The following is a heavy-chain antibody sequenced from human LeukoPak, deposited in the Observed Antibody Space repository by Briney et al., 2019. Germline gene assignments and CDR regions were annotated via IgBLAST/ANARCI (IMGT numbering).Heavy chain of an antibody. V-gene: IGHV4-34*01. CDR3: ARSGAIRYFDL. J-gene: IGHJ2*01. CDR1: GGSFSGYY. D-gene: IGHD2-15*01. CDR2: INHSGST. Sequence: KPSETLSLTCAAYGGSFSGYYWSWIRQPPGKGLGWIGEINHSGSTNYNPSLTSRVTISVDTSKNQFSLKLSSVSAADTAVYYCARSGAIRYFDLWGRGTLVTVSS.